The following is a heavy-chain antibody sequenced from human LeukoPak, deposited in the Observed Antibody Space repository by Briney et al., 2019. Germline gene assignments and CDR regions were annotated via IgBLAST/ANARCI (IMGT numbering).Heavy chain of an antibody. CDR1: GFTFSSYS. D-gene: IGHD2-8*01. CDR2: ISSSSSYI. J-gene: IGHJ4*02. Sequence: PGGSLRLSRAASGFTFSSYSMNWVRQAPGKGLEWVSSISSSSSYIYYADSVKGRFTISRDNAKNSLYLQMNSLRAEDTAVYYCARDQGTNGVCNDYWGQGTLVTVSS. V-gene: IGHV3-21*01. CDR3: ARDQGTNGVCNDY.